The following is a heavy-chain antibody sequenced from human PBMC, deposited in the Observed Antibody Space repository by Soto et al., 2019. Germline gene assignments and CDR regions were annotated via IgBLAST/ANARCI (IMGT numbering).Heavy chain of an antibody. D-gene: IGHD6-13*01. CDR1: GFTFSSYS. CDR2: ISSSSSYI. J-gene: IGHJ3*02. Sequence: GGSLRLSCAASGFTFSSYSMNWVRQAPGKGLEWVSSISSSSSYIYYADSVKGRFTISRDNAKNSLYLQMNSLRAEDTAVYYCARDRLVHLAAGPDAFDIWGQGTMVTVSS. V-gene: IGHV3-21*01. CDR3: ARDRLVHLAAGPDAFDI.